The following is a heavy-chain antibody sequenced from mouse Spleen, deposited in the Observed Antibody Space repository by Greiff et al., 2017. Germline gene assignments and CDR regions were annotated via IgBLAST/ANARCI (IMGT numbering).Heavy chain of an antibody. D-gene: IGHD2-1*01. J-gene: IGHJ2*01. V-gene: IGHV1-5*01. CDR3: TREEYGNYEVDY. Sequence: EVQLQQSGTVLARPGASVKMSCKTSGYTFTSYWMHWVKQRPGQGLEWIGAIYPGNSDTSYNQKFKGKAKLTAVTSASTAYMELSSLTNEDSAVYYCTREEYGNYEVDYWGQGTTLTVSS. CDR1: GYTFTSYW. CDR2: IYPGNSDT.